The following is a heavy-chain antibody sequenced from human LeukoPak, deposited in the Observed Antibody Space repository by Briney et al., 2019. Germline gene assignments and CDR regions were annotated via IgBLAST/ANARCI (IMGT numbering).Heavy chain of an antibody. D-gene: IGHD7-27*01. Sequence: GGSLRLSCVVSGFSIRSSWMSWVRQTPGKGPEWVADVNEDGTVTYYVDSVKGRFTVSRDNAKNSLYLQMSSLRAEDTAVYYCARDPAWGAIDYWGQGTLVTVSS. CDR3: ARDPAWGAIDY. V-gene: IGHV3-7*01. J-gene: IGHJ4*02. CDR1: GFSIRSSW. CDR2: VNEDGTVT.